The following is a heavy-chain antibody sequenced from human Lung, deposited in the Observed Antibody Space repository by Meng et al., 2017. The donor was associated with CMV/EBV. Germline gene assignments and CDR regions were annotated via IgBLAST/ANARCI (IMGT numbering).Heavy chain of an antibody. D-gene: IGHD2-2*01. CDR2: IIPIFGTA. Sequence: SXXVSXKASGGTFSSYAISWVRQAPGQGLEWMGGIIPIFGTANYAQKFQGRVTITTDESTSTAYMELSSLRSEDTAVYYCARGGYQLLVYYYYYGMDVWXQGNXV. CDR3: ARGGYQLLVYYYYYGMDV. V-gene: IGHV1-69*05. CDR1: GGTFSSYA. J-gene: IGHJ6*01.